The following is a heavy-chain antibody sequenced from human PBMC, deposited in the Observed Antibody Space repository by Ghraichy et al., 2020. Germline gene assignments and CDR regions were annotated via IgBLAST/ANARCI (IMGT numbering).Heavy chain of an antibody. J-gene: IGHJ4*02. V-gene: IGHV3-7*01. Sequence: GGSLRLSCAASGFTFSSYWMSWVRQAPGKGLEWVANIKQDGSEKYYVDSVKGRFTISRDNAKNSLYLQMNSLRAEDTAVYYCARGPLLRCSGGSCYVFSYWGQGTLVTVSS. CDR2: IKQDGSEK. CDR3: ARGPLLRCSGGSCYVFSY. D-gene: IGHD2-15*01. CDR1: GFTFSSYW.